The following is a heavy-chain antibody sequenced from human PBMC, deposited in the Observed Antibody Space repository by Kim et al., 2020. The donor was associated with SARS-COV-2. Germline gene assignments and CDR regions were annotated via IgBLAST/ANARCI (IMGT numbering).Heavy chain of an antibody. CDR3: ARRVSWYSYGPYAFDI. J-gene: IGHJ3*02. CDR2: IYYSGST. CDR1: GGSISSSSYY. D-gene: IGHD5-18*01. Sequence: SETLSLTCTVSGGSISSSSYYWGWIRQPPGKGLEWIGRIYYSGSTYYNPSLKSRVTISVDTSKNQCSLKLSSVTAADTAVYYCARRVSWYSYGPYAFDIWGQGTLVTVSS. V-gene: IGHV4-39*01.